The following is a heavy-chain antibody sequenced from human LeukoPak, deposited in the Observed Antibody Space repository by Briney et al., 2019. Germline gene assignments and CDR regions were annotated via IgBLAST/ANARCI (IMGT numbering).Heavy chain of an antibody. Sequence: GGSLRLSCAASGFIFSPYAMSWVRQAPGKGLEWVSYISSSGSTIYYADSVKGRFTISRDNAKNSLYLQMNSLRAEDTAVYYCARVRGSGSYYLDYWGQGTLVTVSS. D-gene: IGHD3-10*01. J-gene: IGHJ4*02. V-gene: IGHV3-11*01. CDR3: ARVRGSGSYYLDY. CDR1: GFIFSPYA. CDR2: ISSSGSTI.